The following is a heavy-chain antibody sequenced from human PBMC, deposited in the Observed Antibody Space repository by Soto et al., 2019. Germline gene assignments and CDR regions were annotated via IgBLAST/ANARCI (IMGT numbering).Heavy chain of an antibody. D-gene: IGHD3-22*01. Sequence: QITLKESGPTLVKPTQTLTLTCTFSGFSLSTSGVGVGWIRQPPGKALEWLALIYWVDAKRYSPSLKPRLTTTKDTTKNPVVLTMTNMDPVDTATYYWARIYGGYDFDYWGRETLVSVS. CDR3: ARIYGGYDFDY. CDR1: GFSLSTSGVG. CDR2: IYWVDAK. V-gene: IGHV2-5*02. J-gene: IGHJ4*02.